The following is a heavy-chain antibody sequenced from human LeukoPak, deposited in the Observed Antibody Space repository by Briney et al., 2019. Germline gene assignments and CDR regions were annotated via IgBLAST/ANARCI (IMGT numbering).Heavy chain of an antibody. CDR1: GFTFRNYA. Sequence: PGRSLRLSCAASGFTFRNYAMHWVRQAPGKGLEWVAIITSDGNNKHYGDSVKGRFTIYRDNSKNTLYLQMSSLRAEDTALYYCARESGALRGYSYGHWGQGTLVTVSS. V-gene: IGHV3-30*04. CDR3: ARESGALRGYSYGH. J-gene: IGHJ4*02. D-gene: IGHD5-18*01. CDR2: ITSDGNNK.